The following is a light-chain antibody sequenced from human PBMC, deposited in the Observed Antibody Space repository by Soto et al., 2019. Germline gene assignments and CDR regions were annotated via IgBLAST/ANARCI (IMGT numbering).Light chain of an antibody. CDR1: QSISSW. CDR3: QQYNSYSYT. V-gene: IGKV1-5*03. CDR2: RAS. J-gene: IGKJ2*01. Sequence: DIQMTQSPSTLSASVGDRVAITCRASQSISSWLAWYQQRPGTAPKLLIYRASTLQSGVPSRFSGSGSGTEFTLTIGSLQPDDFATYYCQQYNSYSYTFGQGTKLEIK.